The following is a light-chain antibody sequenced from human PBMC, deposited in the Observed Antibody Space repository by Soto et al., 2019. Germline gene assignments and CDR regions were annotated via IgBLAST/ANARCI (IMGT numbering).Light chain of an antibody. CDR2: DVT. J-gene: IGLJ2*01. CDR1: SSDVGGYNY. CDR3: SSYTSGNTPVV. V-gene: IGLV2-14*03. Sequence: QSALTQSASVSGSPGQSITISCTGTSSDVGGYNYVSWYQQHPGKAPKLMIYDVTNRPSGVSNRFSGSKSGNTASLTISGLQAEDEADYYCSSYTSGNTPVVFGGGTKLTVL.